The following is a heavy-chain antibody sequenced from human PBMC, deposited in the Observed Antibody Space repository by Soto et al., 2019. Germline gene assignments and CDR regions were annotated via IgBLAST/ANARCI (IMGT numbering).Heavy chain of an antibody. D-gene: IGHD2-15*01. J-gene: IGHJ6*02. V-gene: IGHV4-34*01. Sequence: SETLSLTCAVYGGSFSGYYWSWIRQPPGKGLEWLGEINHSGSTNYNPSIKSRVTITVDTSKNQFSLKLSSVTAADTAVYYCARGGNCSGGSCYYYGMDVWGQGTTVTVSS. CDR1: GGSFSGYY. CDR2: INHSGST. CDR3: ARGGNCSGGSCYYYGMDV.